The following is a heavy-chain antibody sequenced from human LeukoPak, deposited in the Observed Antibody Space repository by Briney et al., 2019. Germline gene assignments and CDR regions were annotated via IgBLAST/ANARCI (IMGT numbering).Heavy chain of an antibody. CDR3: AREWCSGGSCYSNFGNAFDI. V-gene: IGHV3-21*01. Sequence: GGSLRLSCAASGFTFSSYSMNWVRQAPGKGLEWVSSISSSSSYIYYADSVKGRFTISRDNAKNSLYLQMNSLRAEDTAVYYCAREWCSGGSCYSNFGNAFDIWGQGTMVTVSS. D-gene: IGHD2-15*01. CDR2: ISSSSSYI. CDR1: GFTFSSYS. J-gene: IGHJ3*02.